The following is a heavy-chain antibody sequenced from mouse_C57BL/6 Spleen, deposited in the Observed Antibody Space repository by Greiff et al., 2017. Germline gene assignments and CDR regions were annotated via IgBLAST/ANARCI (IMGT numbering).Heavy chain of an antibody. CDR3: AREGVTTVVAPHYAMDY. CDR1: GYTFTSYW. J-gene: IGHJ4*01. V-gene: IGHV1-64*01. CDR2: IHPNSGST. D-gene: IGHD1-1*01. Sequence: QVQLQQPGAELVKPGASVKLSCKASGYTFTSYWMHWVKQRPGQGLEWIGMIHPNSGSTNYNEKFKSKATLTVAKSSSTAYMQLSSLTSEDSAVYYCAREGVTTVVAPHYAMDYWGQGTSVTVSS.